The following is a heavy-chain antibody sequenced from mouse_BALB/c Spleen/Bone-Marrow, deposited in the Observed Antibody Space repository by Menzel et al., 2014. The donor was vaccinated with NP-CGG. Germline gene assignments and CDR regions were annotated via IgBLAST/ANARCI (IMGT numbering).Heavy chain of an antibody. CDR3: ARLNYYGNLFV. Sequence: EVQVVESGGGLVQPGGSLKLSCAASGFDFSRYWMSWVRQAPGKGLEWIGEINPDSSTINYTPSLKDKSIISRDNAKNTLYLRMSKVRSEDTALYYCARLNYYGNLFVWGAGTTVTVSS. J-gene: IGHJ1*01. CDR1: GFDFSRYW. CDR2: INPDSSTI. D-gene: IGHD1-1*01. V-gene: IGHV4-1*02.